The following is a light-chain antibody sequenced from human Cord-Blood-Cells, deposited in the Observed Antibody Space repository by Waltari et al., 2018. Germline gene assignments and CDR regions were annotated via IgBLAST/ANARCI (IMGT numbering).Light chain of an antibody. CDR1: QSVSSSY. J-gene: IGKJ2*01. CDR2: GAS. CDR3: QQYGSSPKLAKMYT. Sequence: EIVLTQSPGTLSLSPGERAPLSCRASQSVSSSYLAWYQQKPGQAPRLLIYGASSRATGIPDRFSGSGSGTDFTLTISRLEPEDFAVYYCQQYGSSPKLAKMYTFGQGTKLEIK. V-gene: IGKV3-20*01.